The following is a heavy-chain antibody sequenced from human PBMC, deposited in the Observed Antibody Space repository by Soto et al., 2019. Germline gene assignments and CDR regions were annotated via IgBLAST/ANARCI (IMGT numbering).Heavy chain of an antibody. V-gene: IGHV3-30-3*01. D-gene: IGHD3-22*01. Sequence: PGGSLRLSCAASGFTFSSYAMHWVRQAPGKGLEWVAVISYDGSNKYYADSVKGRFTISRDNSKNTLYLQMNSLRAEDTAVYYCASVRADYYDSSGPLGYWGQXSLVTVSS. CDR3: ASVRADYYDSSGPLGY. CDR2: ISYDGSNK. J-gene: IGHJ4*02. CDR1: GFTFSSYA.